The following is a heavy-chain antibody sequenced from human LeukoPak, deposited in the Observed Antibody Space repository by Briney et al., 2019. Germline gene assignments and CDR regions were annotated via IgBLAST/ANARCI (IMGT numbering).Heavy chain of an antibody. CDR1: GGTFSSYA. CDR2: IIPIFGTA. J-gene: IGHJ3*02. V-gene: IGHV1-69*13. D-gene: IGHD2-21*02. CDR3: ATDGLVTDAFDI. Sequence: SVKVSCKASGGTFSSYAISWVRQAPGQGLEWMGGIIPIFGTANYAQKFQGRVTITADESTSTAYMELSSLRSEDTAVYYCATDGLVTDAFDIWGQGTMVTVSS.